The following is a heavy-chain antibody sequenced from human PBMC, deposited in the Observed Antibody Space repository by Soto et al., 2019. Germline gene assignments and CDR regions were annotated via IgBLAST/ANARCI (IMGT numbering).Heavy chain of an antibody. J-gene: IGHJ6*02. CDR3: AKGRSYYYYYGVDV. V-gene: IGHV3-23*01. CDR2: IIDSGGST. CDR1: GFTFSSCA. Sequence: GGSLRLSCAASGFTFSSCAMGWVRQALGKGLEWVSDIIDSGGSTYYADSVKGRFTISRDNSKSTLYLQMNSLRAEDTALYYCAKGRSYYYYYGVDVWRQGTTVTVSS.